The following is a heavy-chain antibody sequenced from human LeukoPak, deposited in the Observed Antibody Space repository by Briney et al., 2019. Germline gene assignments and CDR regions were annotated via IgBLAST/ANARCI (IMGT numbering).Heavy chain of an antibody. D-gene: IGHD1-26*01. Sequence: ASVKVSCKASGGTFSSYAISWVRQAPGQGLEWMGGIIPIFGTTNYAQKFQGRVTITTDESTSTAYMELSSLRSEDTAVYYCARAPDSGSSFNDAFDIWGQGTMVTVSS. CDR3: ARAPDSGSSFNDAFDI. CDR2: IIPIFGTT. J-gene: IGHJ3*02. CDR1: GGTFSSYA. V-gene: IGHV1-69*05.